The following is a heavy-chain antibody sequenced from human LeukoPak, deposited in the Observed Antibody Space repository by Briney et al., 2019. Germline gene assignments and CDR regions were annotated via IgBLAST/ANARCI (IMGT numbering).Heavy chain of an antibody. CDR1: GYSLTSYG. CDR3: AAGGGYDIDF. J-gene: IGHJ4*02. D-gene: IGHD5-12*01. CDR2: ISVYNGNT. V-gene: IGHV1-18*01. Sequence: GASVKVSFKSSGYSLTSYGINWVRQAPGQGLEWMGWISVYNGNTNYAQKLQDRVTITKDTSTSTAYMELRSLRSDDTAVYYCAAGGGYDIDFWGQGTLVTVSS.